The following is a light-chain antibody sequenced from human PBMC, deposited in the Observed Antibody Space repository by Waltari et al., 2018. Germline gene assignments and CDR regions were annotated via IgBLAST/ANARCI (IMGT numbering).Light chain of an antibody. V-gene: IGLV2-14*03. J-gene: IGLJ2*01. CDR3: SSYTSSTTLI. Sequence: QSALTQPASVFGSPGQSITISCTGTSSHIGDYNFVSWYPQHPGKAPKLMIYDVSLRPSGISSRFSGSKSGNTASLTISGLQAEDEADYHCSSYTSSTTLIFGGGTKLTVL. CDR1: SSHIGDYNF. CDR2: DVS.